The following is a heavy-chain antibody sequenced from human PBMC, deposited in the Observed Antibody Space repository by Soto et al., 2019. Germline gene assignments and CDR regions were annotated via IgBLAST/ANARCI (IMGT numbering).Heavy chain of an antibody. CDR1: GDSISRGGYS. V-gene: IGHV4-30-2*01. CDR2: IYHSGST. CDR3: AREGYERVVGATMRYNWFYP. J-gene: IGHJ5*02. D-gene: IGHD1-26*01. Sequence: PSETLSLTCAVSGDSISRGGYSWSWIRQPPGKGLEWIGYIYHSGSTYYNPSLKSRVTISVDRSKNQFSLKLSSVTAADTAVYYCAREGYERVVGATMRYNWFYPWGQGTLVTVSS.